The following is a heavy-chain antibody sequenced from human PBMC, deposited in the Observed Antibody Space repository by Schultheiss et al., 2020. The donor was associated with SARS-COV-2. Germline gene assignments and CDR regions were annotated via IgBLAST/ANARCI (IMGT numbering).Heavy chain of an antibody. CDR2: IIPIFGTA. CDR3: AGPREYYFDY. D-gene: IGHD2/OR15-2a*01. J-gene: IGHJ4*02. Sequence: KISCKASGYTFTGYYMHWVRQAPGQGLEWMGGIIPIFGTANYAQKFQGRVTITADESTSTAYMELSSLRSEDTAVYYCAGPREYYFDYWGQGTLVTVSS. CDR1: GYTFTGYY. V-gene: IGHV1-69*01.